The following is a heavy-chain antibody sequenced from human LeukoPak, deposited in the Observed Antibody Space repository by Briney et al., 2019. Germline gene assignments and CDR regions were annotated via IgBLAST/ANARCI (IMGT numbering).Heavy chain of an antibody. CDR3: ARGRIEQQLAINYFDY. V-gene: IGHV1-69*13. CDR2: IIPIFGTA. J-gene: IGHJ4*02. Sequence: SVKVSCKASGGTFSSYATSWVRQAPGQGLEWMGGIIPIFGTANYAQKFQGRVTITADESTSTAYMELSSLRSEDTAVYYCARGRIEQQLAINYFDYWGQGTLVTVSS. CDR1: GGTFSSYA. D-gene: IGHD6-13*01.